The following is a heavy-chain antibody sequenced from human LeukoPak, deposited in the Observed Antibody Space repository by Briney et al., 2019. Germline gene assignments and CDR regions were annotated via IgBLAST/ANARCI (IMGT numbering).Heavy chain of an antibody. CDR1: GFSVSSKD. D-gene: IGHD3-16*01. V-gene: IGHV3-53*01. CDR2: IYTGGST. J-gene: IGHJ4*02. CDR3: ARHDPHFDY. Sequence: GGSLRLSCAASGFSVSSKDMSWVRQAPGKGLEWVSVIYTGGSTYYADSVKGRFTTSRDNPKNTLYLQMNSLRAEDTAVYYCARHDPHFDYWGQGTLVTVSS.